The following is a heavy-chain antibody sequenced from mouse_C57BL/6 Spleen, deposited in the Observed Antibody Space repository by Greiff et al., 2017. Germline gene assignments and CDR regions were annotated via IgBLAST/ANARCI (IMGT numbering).Heavy chain of an antibody. CDR3: ARLYGNCALYYAMDY. D-gene: IGHD2-1*01. J-gene: IGHJ4*01. CDR1: GFTFSSYG. Sequence: EVQVVESGGDLVKPGGSLKLSCAASGFTFSSYGMPWVRQTPDKRLEWVATISSGGSYTYYPDSVKGRFTISRDNAKNTLYLQMSSLKSEDTAMYYCARLYGNCALYYAMDYWGQGTSVTVSS. V-gene: IGHV5-6*01. CDR2: ISSGGSYT.